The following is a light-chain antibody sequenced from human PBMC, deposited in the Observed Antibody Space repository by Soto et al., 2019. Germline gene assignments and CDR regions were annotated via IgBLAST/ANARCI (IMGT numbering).Light chain of an antibody. V-gene: IGLV1-40*01. CDR2: GNS. Sequence: QSVLTQPPSVSGAPGQRVTISCTGSSSNIGAGYDVHWYQQLPGTAPKLLIYGNSNRPSGVPDRFSGSKSGTSASLAITGLQAEDEADYYCLSYDSSLSGYVFGTGNKVNVL. CDR3: LSYDSSLSGYV. J-gene: IGLJ1*01. CDR1: SSNIGAGYD.